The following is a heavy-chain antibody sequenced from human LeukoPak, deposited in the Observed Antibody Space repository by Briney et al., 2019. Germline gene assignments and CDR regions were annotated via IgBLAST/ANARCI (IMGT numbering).Heavy chain of an antibody. J-gene: IGHJ4*02. CDR1: GASISSHY. V-gene: IGHV4-59*11. D-gene: IGHD3-10*01. CDR2: IYYSRST. CDR3: AREADGSGSYFDY. Sequence: SETLSLTCTVSGASISSHYWSWIRQPPGKGLEWIGYIYYSRSTNYNPSLKSRVTISVDTSKNQFSLKLSSVTAADTAVYYCAREADGSGSYFDYWGQGTLVTVSS.